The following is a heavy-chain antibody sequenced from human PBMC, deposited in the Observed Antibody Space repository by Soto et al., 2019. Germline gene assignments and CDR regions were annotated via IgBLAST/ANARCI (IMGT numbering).Heavy chain of an antibody. J-gene: IGHJ4*02. CDR1: GFTFSSYA. CDR2: ISGSGGST. V-gene: IGHV3-23*01. D-gene: IGHD2-15*01. CDR3: AKGSHIVVVVAATLWDY. Sequence: EVQLLESGGGLVQPGGSLRLSCAASGFTFSSYAMSWVRQAPGKGLEWVSAISGSGGSTYYADSVKGRFTISRDNSKNTLYLQMNSLRAEDTAVYYCAKGSHIVVVVAATLWDYWGQGTLVTVSS.